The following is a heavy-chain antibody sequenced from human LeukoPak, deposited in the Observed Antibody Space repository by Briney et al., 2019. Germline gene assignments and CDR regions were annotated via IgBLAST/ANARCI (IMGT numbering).Heavy chain of an antibody. J-gene: IGHJ3*02. Sequence: GRSLRLSCAASGFTFSSYGMHWVRQAPGKGLEWVAVIWYDGSNKYYADSVKGRFTISRDNSKNTLYLQMNSLRAEDTAVYYCAKDHCEYYYDSSGCYDAFDIWGQGTIVTVSS. CDR1: GFTFSSYG. V-gene: IGHV3-33*06. D-gene: IGHD3-22*01. CDR3: AKDHCEYYYDSSGCYDAFDI. CDR2: IWYDGSNK.